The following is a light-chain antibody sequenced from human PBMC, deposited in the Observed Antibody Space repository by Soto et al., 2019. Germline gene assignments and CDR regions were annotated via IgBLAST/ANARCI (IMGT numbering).Light chain of an antibody. CDR2: DDY. CDR1: NFGVKS. V-gene: IGLV3-21*02. CDR3: QVWDNSADRVAV. Sequence: SYELNQPPSVSVAPGQPARITCGGDNFGVKSVHWYQQKPGQAPVMVVYDDYDRPSGIPERFSGSKSGNTATLTISGVEAGDEADYFCQVWDNSADRVAVFGGGTKVTVL. J-gene: IGLJ2*01.